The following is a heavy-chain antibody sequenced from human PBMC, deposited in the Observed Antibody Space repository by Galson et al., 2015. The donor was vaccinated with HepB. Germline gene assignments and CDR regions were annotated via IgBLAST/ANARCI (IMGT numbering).Heavy chain of an antibody. CDR3: ARQVPYYDLSSGPVSKAQYYFDY. CDR1: GGSIRSRTYN. V-gene: IGHV4-39*01. D-gene: IGHD3-3*01. J-gene: IGHJ4*02. Sequence: SETLSLTCTVSGGSIRSRTYNWGWIRQPPGKGLEWIGSIHRSGTIYNTPSLKSRVTISIDTSKNQFSLRLRSVTAADTAVYYCARQVPYYDLSSGPVSKAQYYFDYWGQGTLVTVSS. CDR2: IHRSGTI.